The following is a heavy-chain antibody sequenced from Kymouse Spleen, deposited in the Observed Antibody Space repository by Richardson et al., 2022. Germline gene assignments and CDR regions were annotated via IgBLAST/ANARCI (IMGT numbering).Heavy chain of an antibody. CDR2: IYYSGST. CDR1: GGSISSGGYY. D-gene: IGHD3-16*02. Sequence: QVQLQESGPGLVKPSQTLSLTCTVSGGSISSGGYYWSWIRQHPGKGLEWIGYIYYSGSTYYNPSLKSRVTISVDTSKNQFSLKLSSVTAADTAVYYCACMITFGGVIVDYFDYWGQGTLVTVSS. J-gene: IGHJ4*02. CDR3: ACMITFGGVIVDYFDY. V-gene: IGHV4-31*03.